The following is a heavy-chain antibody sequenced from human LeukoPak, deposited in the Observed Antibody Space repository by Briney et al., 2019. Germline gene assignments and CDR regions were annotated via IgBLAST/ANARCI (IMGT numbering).Heavy chain of an antibody. Sequence: GGSLSLSCAASGFTLANYGMDWVRQPAGRGLEWVAATWTDGGDRYYADSVKGRLTLCRDNSKITLDMQINSLKAEHTAVYYCARDRTYSPWPDGRSHFNSWGQGTLVTVSP. CDR3: ARDRTYSPWPDGRSHFNS. CDR1: GFTLANYG. D-gene: IGHD2-15*01. V-gene: IGHV3-33*01. J-gene: IGHJ4*02. CDR2: TWTDGGDR.